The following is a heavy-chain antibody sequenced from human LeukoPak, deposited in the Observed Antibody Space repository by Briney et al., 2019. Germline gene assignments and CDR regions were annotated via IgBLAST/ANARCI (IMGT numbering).Heavy chain of an antibody. D-gene: IGHD2-21*02. J-gene: IGHJ4*02. CDR2: TRNKANSYTT. CDR3: ASIYCGGDCYPGY. V-gene: IGHV3-72*01. CDR1: GFTFSDHY. Sequence: GGPLRLLCAASGFTFSDHYMDWVRQAPGKGLEWVGRTRNKANSYTTEYAASVKGRFTISRDDSKNSLYLQMNSLKTEDTAVYYCASIYCGGDCYPGYWGQGTLVTVSS.